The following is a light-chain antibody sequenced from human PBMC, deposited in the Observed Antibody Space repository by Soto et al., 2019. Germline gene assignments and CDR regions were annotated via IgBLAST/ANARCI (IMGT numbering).Light chain of an antibody. CDR1: QSISDW. Sequence: DIQMTQSPSTLSASVGDRVTITFRASQSISDWLAWYQQKPGKAPKLLIYKASSLESGVPSRFSGSGSGKDFTLTISSLQPDDFATYYCQQYNSYSRTFGQGTKVEV. CDR2: KAS. V-gene: IGKV1-5*03. J-gene: IGKJ1*01. CDR3: QQYNSYSRT.